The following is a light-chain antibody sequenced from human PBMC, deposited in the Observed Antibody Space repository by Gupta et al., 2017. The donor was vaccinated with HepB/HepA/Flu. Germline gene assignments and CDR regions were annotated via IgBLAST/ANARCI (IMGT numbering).Light chain of an antibody. Sequence: QSVLPQSPSLSGTPGQRVTISCSGSSSNVGSKNVNWYQQPPGRAPKLLIYYNDERPSGVPDRFSGSKSDTSASLAISGLQAEDEADYYCAAWDESINGVVFGGGTKLTVL. J-gene: IGLJ2*01. V-gene: IGLV1-44*01. CDR3: AAWDESINGVV. CDR2: YND. CDR1: SSNVGSKN.